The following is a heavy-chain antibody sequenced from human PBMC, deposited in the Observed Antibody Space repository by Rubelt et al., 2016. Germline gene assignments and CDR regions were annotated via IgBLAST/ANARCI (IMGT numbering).Heavy chain of an antibody. CDR2: ISHDGSNK. Sequence: VAVISHDGSNKYYADSVKGRFTISRDNAKNSLYLQMNSLRAEDTAVHYCARGSPEYSSSYGDYWGQGTLVTVSS. V-gene: IGHV3-30*07. D-gene: IGHD6-6*01. CDR3: ARGSPEYSSSYGDY. J-gene: IGHJ4*02.